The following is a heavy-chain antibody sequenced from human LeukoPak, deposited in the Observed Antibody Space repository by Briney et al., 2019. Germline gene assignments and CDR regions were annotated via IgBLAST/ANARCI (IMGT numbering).Heavy chain of an antibody. CDR3: ARKRAMIVVPHYFDY. CDR2: IYYSGST. Sequence: SETLSLTCTVSGGSISSYYWSWIRQPPGKGLEWIGYIYYSGSTNYNPSLKSRVTISVDTSKNQFSLKLSSVTAADTAVYYCARKRAMIVVPHYFDYWGQGTLVTVSS. V-gene: IGHV4-59*12. D-gene: IGHD3-22*01. CDR1: GGSISSYY. J-gene: IGHJ4*02.